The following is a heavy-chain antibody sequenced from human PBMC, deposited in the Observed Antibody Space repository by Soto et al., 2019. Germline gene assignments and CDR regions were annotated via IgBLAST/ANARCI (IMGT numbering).Heavy chain of an antibody. CDR2: ISYNGDHK. D-gene: IGHD3-10*01. CDR3: AKDIALVRGVIIDMDV. CDR1: RFIFSNDG. J-gene: IGHJ6*02. Sequence: PCGSLVLSCSSCRFIFSNDGMHFVRHAPGNGLYFVAGISYNGDHKYYRDSVKGRFTISRDNSKNTVYLQMNSLRAEDTAVYYCAKDIALVRGVIIDMDVWGQGTTVTVSS. V-gene: IGHV3-30*18.